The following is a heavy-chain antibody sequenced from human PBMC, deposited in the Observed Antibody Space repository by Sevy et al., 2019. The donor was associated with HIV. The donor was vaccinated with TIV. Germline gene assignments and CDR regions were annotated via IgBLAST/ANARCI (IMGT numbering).Heavy chain of an antibody. V-gene: IGHV1-2*02. CDR3: SRSVYGSGTYLNDY. D-gene: IGHD3-10*01. J-gene: IGHJ4*02. Sequence: ASVKVSCKASGYRFSGYYLHWVRQAPGQGLEWMGGINPKDCGTNYAQKFQGRVTMTTDTAISTAYLELNRLTSDDTAMFYCSRSVYGSGTYLNDYWGQGTLITVSS. CDR1: GYRFSGYY. CDR2: INPKDCGT.